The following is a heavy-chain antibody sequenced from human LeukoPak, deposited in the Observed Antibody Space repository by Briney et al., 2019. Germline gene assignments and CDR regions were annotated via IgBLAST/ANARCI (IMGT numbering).Heavy chain of an antibody. Sequence: GGSLRLSCAASGFTFSTYNMNWVRQAPGKGLEWVSAISGNGGSTYYADSVKGRFTISRDNSKNTLYLQMNSLRAEDTAVYYCAKGGTAEEWFDPWGQGTLVTVSS. D-gene: IGHD1-1*01. CDR1: GFTFSTYN. J-gene: IGHJ5*02. CDR2: ISGNGGST. V-gene: IGHV3-23*01. CDR3: AKGGTAEEWFDP.